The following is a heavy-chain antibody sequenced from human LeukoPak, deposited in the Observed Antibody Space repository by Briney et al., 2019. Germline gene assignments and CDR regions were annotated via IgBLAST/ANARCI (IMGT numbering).Heavy chain of an antibody. J-gene: IGHJ3*02. V-gene: IGHV3-23*01. D-gene: IGHD3-22*01. CDR1: GFTFSSYA. CDR2: ISGSGGST. CDR3: ATYYYDSSGYRIDAFDI. Sequence: GGSLRLSCAASGFTFSSYAMSWVRQAPGKGLEWVSAISGSGGSTYYADSVKSRFTISGDNSKNTLYLQMNSLRAEDTAVYYCATYYYDSSGYRIDAFDIWGQGTMVTVSS.